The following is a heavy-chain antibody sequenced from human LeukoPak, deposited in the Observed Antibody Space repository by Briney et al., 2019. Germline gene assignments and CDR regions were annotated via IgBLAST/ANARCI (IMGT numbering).Heavy chain of an antibody. CDR3: ARDGAGIVVPAALDADY. D-gene: IGHD2-2*01. V-gene: IGHV3-7*01. J-gene: IGHJ4*02. Sequence: GGSLRLSCAASGFTFSSYWMSWVRQAPGKGLEWVANIKQDGSEKYYVDSVKGRFTIPRDNAKNSLYLQMNSLRAEDTAVYYCARDGAGIVVPAALDADYWGQGTLVTVSS. CDR2: IKQDGSEK. CDR1: GFTFSSYW.